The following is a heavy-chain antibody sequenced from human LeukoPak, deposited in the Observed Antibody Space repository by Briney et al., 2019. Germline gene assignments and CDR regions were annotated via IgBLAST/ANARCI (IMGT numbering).Heavy chain of an antibody. CDR1: GGSFSGYY. CDR3: ARARNYDFWSGYLYYFDY. D-gene: IGHD3-3*01. CDR2: INHSGST. V-gene: IGHV4-34*01. Sequence: SETLSLTCADYGGSFSGYYWSWIRQPPGKGLEWIGEINHSGSTNYNPSLKSRVTISVDTSKNQFSLKLSSVTAADTAVYYCARARNYDFWSGYLYYFDYWGQGTLVTVSS. J-gene: IGHJ4*02.